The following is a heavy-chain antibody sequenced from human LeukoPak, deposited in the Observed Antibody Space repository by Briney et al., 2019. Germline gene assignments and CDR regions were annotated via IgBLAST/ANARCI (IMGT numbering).Heavy chain of an antibody. J-gene: IGHJ3*02. CDR3: AKDPNGDYIGTFDI. D-gene: IGHD4-17*01. Sequence: GGSLRLSCATSQFNFDKFGMTWVRQAPGKGLEWVSSISGNGGSTQYADSVQGRFAISRDNSKNTLYLQMNSLRAEDTAVYFCAKDPNGDYIGTFDIWGQGTMVTVSS. CDR2: ISGNGGST. V-gene: IGHV3-23*01. CDR1: QFNFDKFG.